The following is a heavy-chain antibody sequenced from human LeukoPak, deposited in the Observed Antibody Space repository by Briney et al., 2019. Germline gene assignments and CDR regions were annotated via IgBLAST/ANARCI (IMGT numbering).Heavy chain of an antibody. D-gene: IGHD3-22*01. J-gene: IGHJ4*02. CDR2: ISGSGGST. V-gene: IGHV3-23*01. CDR1: GFTFSSYA. CDR3: AKSYYDSSGYYYVDRNSDY. Sequence: SGGSLRLSCAASGFTFSSYAMSWVRQAPGKGLEWVSAISGSGGSTYYADSVKGRFTISRDNSKNTLYLQMNSLRAEDTAVYYCAKSYYDSSGYYYVDRNSDYWGQGTLVTVSS.